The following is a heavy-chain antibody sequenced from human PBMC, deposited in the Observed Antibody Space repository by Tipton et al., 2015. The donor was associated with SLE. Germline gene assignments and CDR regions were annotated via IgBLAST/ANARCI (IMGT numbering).Heavy chain of an antibody. Sequence: TLSLTCTVSGGSISSSSYYWGWIRQPPGKGLEWIGSIYYSGSTYYNPSLKSRVTISVDTSKNQFPLKLSSVTAADTAVYYCARTEVGGYSHDAFDLWGHGTMVTVSS. CDR3: ARTEVGGYSHDAFDL. J-gene: IGHJ3*01. V-gene: IGHV4-39*01. CDR2: IYYSGST. D-gene: IGHD6-25*01. CDR1: GGSISSSSYY.